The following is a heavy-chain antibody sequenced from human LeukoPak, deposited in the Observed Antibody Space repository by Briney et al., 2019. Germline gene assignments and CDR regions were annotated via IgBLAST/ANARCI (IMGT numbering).Heavy chain of an antibody. CDR1: GGSIRSSSYY. CDR2: IYYSGST. Sequence: PSETLPLTCTVSGGSIRSSSYYWGWIRQPPGKGLEWSGSIYYSGSTYYNPSLKSRITISVDTSKNQFSLKLSSATAADTAVYYCARPQGYQLLDFEYWGQGTLVTVSS. J-gene: IGHJ4*02. CDR3: ARPQGYQLLDFEY. V-gene: IGHV4-39*01. D-gene: IGHD2-2*01.